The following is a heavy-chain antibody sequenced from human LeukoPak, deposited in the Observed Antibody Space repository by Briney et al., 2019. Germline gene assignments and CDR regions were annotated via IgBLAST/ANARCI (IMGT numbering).Heavy chain of an antibody. CDR2: ISWNSANI. V-gene: IGHV3-9*01. J-gene: IGHJ4*02. CDR3: AKARKRYCSGATCYYFDC. Sequence: GRSLRLSCAASGFTFDDYAMHWVRQPPGKGLEWVSGISWNSANIGYAGSVKGRFTISRDIAKNSLYLQMNSLRPEDTALYYCAKARKRYCSGATCYYFDCWGQGTLVTVSS. CDR1: GFTFDDYA. D-gene: IGHD2-15*01.